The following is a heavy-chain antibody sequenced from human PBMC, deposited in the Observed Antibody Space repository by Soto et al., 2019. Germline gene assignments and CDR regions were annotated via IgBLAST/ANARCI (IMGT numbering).Heavy chain of an antibody. J-gene: IGHJ5*02. V-gene: IGHV6-1*01. CDR3: ARGSLAVAGDKWFDP. D-gene: IGHD6-19*01. Sequence: SQTLSLTCVISGDSVSSNSAAWNWIRQSPSRGLEWLGRTYYRSKWYNDYAVSVKSRITINPDTSKNQLSLQLNSVTPEDTAVYYCARGSLAVAGDKWFDPWGQGTLVTVSS. CDR2: TYYRSKWYN. CDR1: GDSVSSNSAA.